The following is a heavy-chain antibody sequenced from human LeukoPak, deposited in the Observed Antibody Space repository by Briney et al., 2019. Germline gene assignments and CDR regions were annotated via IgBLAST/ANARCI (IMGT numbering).Heavy chain of an antibody. CDR1: RGSLQSSSHH. D-gene: IGHD5-18*01. J-gene: IGHJ4*02. Sequence: KPSGTPSPPLTVSRGSLQSSSHHWGGSRPPPREGVGWSGTIYYTGSMYYNPSLKSRVTMPVDTSKNQFSLKLSSVTAADTAVYYCARPATSRYTYGYVYWGQGTLVTVSS. V-gene: IGHV4-39*01. CDR2: IYYTGSM. CDR3: ARPATSRYTYGYVY.